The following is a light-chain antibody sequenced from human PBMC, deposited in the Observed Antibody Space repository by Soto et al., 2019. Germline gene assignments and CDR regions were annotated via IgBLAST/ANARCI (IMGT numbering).Light chain of an antibody. V-gene: IGKV1-39*01. CDR3: QQYDAASWT. CDR1: QSVTTY. CDR2: AIS. Sequence: DIQMTQSPSSLSASVGDRVTITCRASQSVTTYLHWYQQKAGEAPKLLIYAISNLQSGVSSRFSGSGSGTEFTLTISSLQPDDFATYYCQQYDAASWTFGQGTKVDIK. J-gene: IGKJ1*01.